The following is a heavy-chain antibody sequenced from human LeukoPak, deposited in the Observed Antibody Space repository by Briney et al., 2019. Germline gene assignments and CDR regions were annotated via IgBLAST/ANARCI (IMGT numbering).Heavy chain of an antibody. J-gene: IGHJ6*03. V-gene: IGHV3-66*01. D-gene: IGHD3-10*01. CDR3: ARDHYNGRYYYMDV. CDR2: IYSGDTT. CDR1: GLTVRSNY. Sequence: GGSLRLSCAASGLTVRSNYMSWVRQAPGKGLEWVSTIYSGDTTYHADSVKGRVTVSRDNSKNTLYLQMNSLRPEDTAVYYCARDHYNGRYYYMDVWGQGTTVTVSS.